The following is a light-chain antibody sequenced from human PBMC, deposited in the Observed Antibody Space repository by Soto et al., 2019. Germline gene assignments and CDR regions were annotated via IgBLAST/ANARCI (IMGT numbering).Light chain of an antibody. J-gene: IGLJ2*01. CDR1: SSDIGVYKY. Sequence: QYALTQPASVSGSPGQSITISCTGTSSDIGVYKYVSWYQQHPGKAPNLMIYEVSNRPSGVSNRFSGSKSGNTASLTISGLQAEDEADYYYSSYTSSSTVVFGGGTKLTVL. V-gene: IGLV2-14*01. CDR3: SSYTSSSTVV. CDR2: EVS.